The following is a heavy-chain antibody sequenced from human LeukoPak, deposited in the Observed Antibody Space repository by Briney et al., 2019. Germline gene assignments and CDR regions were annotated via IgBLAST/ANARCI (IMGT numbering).Heavy chain of an antibody. CDR3: ARAQTYGDSRLLLDY. CDR1: GFTFTTYS. J-gene: IGHJ4*02. CDR2: INWNGGST. D-gene: IGHD4-17*01. Sequence: GGSLRLSCEASGFTFTTYSMTWVRQAPGKGLEWVSGINWNGGSTGYADSVEGRFTISRDNAKNSQYLQMNSLRVEDTALYYCARAQTYGDSRLLLDYWGQGTLVTVSS. V-gene: IGHV3-20*04.